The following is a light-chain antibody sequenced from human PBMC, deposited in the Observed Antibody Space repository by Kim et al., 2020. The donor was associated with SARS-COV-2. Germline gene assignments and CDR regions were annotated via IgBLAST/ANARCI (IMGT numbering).Light chain of an antibody. CDR3: QQDYNLPNT. V-gene: IGKV3D-7*01. Sequence: PGERVTLSCRASQSVSSSYLTWYQQKPGQAPRLLIYGASTRATSIPARFSGSGSGTDFTLTISSLQPEDFAVYYCQQDYNLPNTFGQGTKLEI. J-gene: IGKJ2*01. CDR1: QSVSSSY. CDR2: GAS.